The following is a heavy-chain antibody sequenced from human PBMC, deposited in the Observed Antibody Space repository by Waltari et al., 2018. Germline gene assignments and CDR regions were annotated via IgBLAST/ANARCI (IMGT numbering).Heavy chain of an antibody. CDR3: ARDSSYYYDSGHHGAESNFDY. CDR2: ISSSSSYI. Sequence: GGSLRLSCAASGFTFSSYSMNWVRQAPGKGLEWVSSISSSSSYIYYAGSVKGRFTISRDNAKNSLYLQMNSLRAEDTAVYYCARDSSYYYDSGHHGAESNFDYWGQGTLVTVSS. CDR1: GFTFSSYS. D-gene: IGHD3-22*01. V-gene: IGHV3-21*01. J-gene: IGHJ4*02.